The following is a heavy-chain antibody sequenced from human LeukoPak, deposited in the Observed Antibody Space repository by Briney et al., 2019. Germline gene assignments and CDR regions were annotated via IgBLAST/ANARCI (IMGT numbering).Heavy chain of an antibody. CDR2: IYYSGST. Sequence: SETLSLTCTVSGGSISSYYWSWIRQPPGKGLEWIGYIYYSGSTNYNPSLKSRVTISVDTSKNQFSLKLSSVTAADTAVYYCARIYKPYYYDSSGYSPERAFDIWGQGTMVTVSS. J-gene: IGHJ3*02. CDR1: GGSISSYY. D-gene: IGHD3-22*01. CDR3: ARIYKPYYYDSSGYSPERAFDI. V-gene: IGHV4-59*01.